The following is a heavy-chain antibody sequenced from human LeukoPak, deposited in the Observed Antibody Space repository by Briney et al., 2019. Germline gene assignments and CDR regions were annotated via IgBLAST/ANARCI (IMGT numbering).Heavy chain of an antibody. V-gene: IGHV3-64D*06. CDR1: GFTFSSYA. J-gene: IGHJ4*02. Sequence: GGTLRLSCSASGFTFSSYAMHWVRQAPGKGLEYVSAISSNRGSTYYADSVKGRFTISRDNSKNTLYLQMSSLRAEDTAVYYCVKDTVAGTPTYYFDYWGQGTLVTVSS. CDR3: VKDTVAGTPTYYFDY. CDR2: ISSNRGST. D-gene: IGHD6-19*01.